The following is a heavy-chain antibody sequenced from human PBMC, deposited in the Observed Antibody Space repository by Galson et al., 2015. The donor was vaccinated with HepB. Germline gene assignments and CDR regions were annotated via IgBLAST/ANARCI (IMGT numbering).Heavy chain of an antibody. CDR2: IKGKTDGGTT. D-gene: IGHD3-3*01. CDR3: SCSYDFRSGYTDY. CDR1: GFTFSSYA. V-gene: IGHV3-15*01. J-gene: IGHJ4*02. Sequence: SLRLSCAASGFTFSSYAMHWVRQAPGKGLEWVGLIKGKTDGGTTDYGAPVKGRFTITRDDSKNTLFLQMNSLKTEDTAVYYCSCSYDFRSGYTDYWGQGTLVTVSS.